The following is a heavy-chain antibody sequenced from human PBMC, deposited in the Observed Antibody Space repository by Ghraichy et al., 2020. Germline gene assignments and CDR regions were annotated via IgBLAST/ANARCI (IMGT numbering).Heavy chain of an antibody. CDR3: ARVVVVVAAIDY. CDR1: GFTFSSYS. V-gene: IGHV3-21*01. J-gene: IGHJ4*02. Sequence: LSLTCAASGFTFSSYSMNWVRQAPGKGLEWVSSISSSSSYIYYADSVKGRFTISRDNAKNSLYLQMNSLRAEDTAVYYCARVVVVVAAIDYWGQGTLVTVSS. CDR2: ISSSSSYI. D-gene: IGHD2-15*01.